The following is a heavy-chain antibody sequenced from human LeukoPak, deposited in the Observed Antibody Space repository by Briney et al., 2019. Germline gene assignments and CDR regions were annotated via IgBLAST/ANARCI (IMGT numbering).Heavy chain of an antibody. CDR2: INHSGST. Sequence: PSETLSLTCAVYGGSFSDYYWSWIRQPPGKGLEWSGEINHSGSTNYKPSLKSRVTITVDTSKNQFSLKLSSVTAADTAVYYCAREYCSITSCYGYFDYWGQGTLVTVSS. D-gene: IGHD2-2*01. CDR3: AREYCSITSCYGYFDY. V-gene: IGHV4-34*01. J-gene: IGHJ4*02. CDR1: GGSFSDYY.